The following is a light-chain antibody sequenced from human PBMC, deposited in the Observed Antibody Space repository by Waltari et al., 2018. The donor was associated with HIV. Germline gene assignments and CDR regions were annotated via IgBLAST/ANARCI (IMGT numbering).Light chain of an antibody. CDR3: ASWDDKRDGWV. CDR2: NND. Sequence: QSLLPQPPSASGTPGQRVTISCSGSYSNIGSNTVNWHQQLPGSAPSALIYNNDQRPSGVPDRFAGSESGTSASLAISGLQSEDQGDYYCASWDDKRDGWVFGGGTRLTVL. V-gene: IGLV1-44*01. CDR1: YSNIGSNT. J-gene: IGLJ3*02.